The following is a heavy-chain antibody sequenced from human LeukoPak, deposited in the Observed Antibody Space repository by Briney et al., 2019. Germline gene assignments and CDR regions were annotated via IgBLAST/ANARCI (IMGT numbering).Heavy chain of an antibody. CDR2: ISAYNGNT. CDR3: SRDDGYCSGRSCYSPYNWFDP. V-gene: IGHV1-18*01. CDR1: GYTLTSYG. Sequence: GSSVKVSCKASGYTLTSYGISWVRQAPAQGLEWMGWISAYNGNTNYAQKLQGTVTITTGTSTSTAYTEPRLLNSDGPAGDFRSRDDGYCSGRSCYSPYNWFDPWGQGTLVTVSS. D-gene: IGHD2-15*01. J-gene: IGHJ5*02.